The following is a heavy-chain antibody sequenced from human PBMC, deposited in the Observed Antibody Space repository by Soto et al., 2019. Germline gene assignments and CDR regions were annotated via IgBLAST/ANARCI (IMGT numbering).Heavy chain of an antibody. CDR2: ITDTGGDA. CDR3: ARGSTDSYPGSRIFDF. CDR1: GLTFGSRA. J-gene: IGHJ4*02. D-gene: IGHD3-10*01. Sequence: GSLRLSCVASGLTFGSRALSWVHQAPGEGLQWVSTITDTGGDAKYADSVRGRFVISRDNSKKTLYLQMTSLTAEDSAMYFCARGSTDSYPGSRIFDFWGRGTLVTVSS. V-gene: IGHV3-23*01.